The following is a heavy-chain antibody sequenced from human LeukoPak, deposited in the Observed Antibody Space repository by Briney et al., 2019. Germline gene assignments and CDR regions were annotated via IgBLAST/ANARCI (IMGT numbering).Heavy chain of an antibody. Sequence: GGSLRFSCSASGFALSNYATHWVRQAPGKGLEYVAGINSNGGSTFYADSVKGRFTMSGDNSKNTLYLQMSSLRAEDTAVYYCVKGTSTKYYYYGMDVWGQGTTVTVSS. CDR1: GFALSNYA. CDR3: VKGTSTKYYYYGMDV. CDR2: INSNGGST. V-gene: IGHV3-64D*06. J-gene: IGHJ6*02. D-gene: IGHD2-2*01.